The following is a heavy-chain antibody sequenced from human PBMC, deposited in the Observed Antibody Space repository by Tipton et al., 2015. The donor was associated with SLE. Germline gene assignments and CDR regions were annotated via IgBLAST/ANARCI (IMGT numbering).Heavy chain of an antibody. V-gene: IGHV5-51*03. Sequence: VQLVQSGAEVKKSGESLKISCKGSGYSFASYWIGWVRQMPEKGLEWMGLIYPPDSDTRYSPSFQGRVTLSVDKSISTAYLQWSSLKASDTAMYYCARVRDDFGVVIIYEYWGQGTLVTVSS. D-gene: IGHD3-3*01. CDR3: ARVRDDFGVVIIYEY. CDR1: GYSFASYW. CDR2: IYPPDSDT. J-gene: IGHJ4*02.